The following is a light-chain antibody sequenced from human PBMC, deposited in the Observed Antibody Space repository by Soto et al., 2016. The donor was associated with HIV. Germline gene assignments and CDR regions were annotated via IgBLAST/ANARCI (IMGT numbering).Light chain of an antibody. CDR2: DDS. CDR1: NVGSKS. J-gene: IGLJ2*01. CDR3: QVWDSGSDPVV. V-gene: IGLV3-21*03. Sequence: SYVLTQPPSVSVAPGKTARITCGGTNVGSKSVHWYQQKPGQAPALVVYDDSDRPSGIPERFSGSNSGNTATLTISRVDIGDEADYYCQVWDSGSDPVVFGGGTKLTV.